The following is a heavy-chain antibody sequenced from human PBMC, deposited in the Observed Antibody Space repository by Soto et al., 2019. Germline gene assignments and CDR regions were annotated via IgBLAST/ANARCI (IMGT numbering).Heavy chain of an antibody. D-gene: IGHD5-12*01. J-gene: IGHJ3*02. CDR3: ARGNGDGYNPSYALDI. CDR2: IYYTGTT. CDR1: CGSVNTYY. V-gene: IGHV4-59*02. Sequence: SETLSLTCTVSCGSVNTYYWNSIRQPPGKGLESIGYIYYTGTTNYNPSLKSRVTMSVDTSKNHFSLRLTSVTAADTAVYYCARGNGDGYNPSYALDIWGQGTKVTVSS.